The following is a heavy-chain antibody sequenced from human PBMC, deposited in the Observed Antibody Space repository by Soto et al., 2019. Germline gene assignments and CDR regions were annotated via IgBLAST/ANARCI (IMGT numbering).Heavy chain of an antibody. CDR3: AKDFKSSYYDSSGYYFDY. CDR1: GFTFSSYA. D-gene: IGHD3-22*01. CDR2: ISGSGGST. V-gene: IGHV3-23*01. Sequence: GGSLRLSCAASGFTFSSYAMSWVRQAPGKGLEWVSAISGSGGSTYYADSVKGQFTISRDNSKNTLYLQMNSLRAEDTAVYYCAKDFKSSYYDSSGYYFDYWGQGTLVTVSS. J-gene: IGHJ4*02.